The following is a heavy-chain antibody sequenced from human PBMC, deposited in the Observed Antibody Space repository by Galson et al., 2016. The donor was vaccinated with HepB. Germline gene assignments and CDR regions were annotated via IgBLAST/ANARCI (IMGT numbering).Heavy chain of an antibody. V-gene: IGHV3-21*01. CDR2: ISSSKTYI. CDR3: AREGSVVKPTVPVSAFDL. Sequence: SLRLSCAASGFTFKTYTMNWVRQAPGKAPEWVSSISSSKTYISYADAVRGRFTVSRDNAKDSLYLQMYSLRAEDTATYYGAREGSVVKPTVPVSAFDLCGQGTVVTVSS. D-gene: IGHD1-1*01. J-gene: IGHJ3*01. CDR1: GFTFKTYT.